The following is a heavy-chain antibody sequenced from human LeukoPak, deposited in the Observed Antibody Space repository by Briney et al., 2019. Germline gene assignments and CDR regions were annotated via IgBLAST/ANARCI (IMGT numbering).Heavy chain of an antibody. CDR1: GFIVSSDY. CDR3: ARERGFDY. Sequence: GGSLRLSCAVSGFIVSSDYMSWVRQAPGKGLEWVANIKQDGSEKYYVDSVKGRFTISRDNAKNSLYLQMNSLRAEDTAVYYCARERGFDYWGQGTLVTVSS. CDR2: IKQDGSEK. J-gene: IGHJ4*02. V-gene: IGHV3-7*03.